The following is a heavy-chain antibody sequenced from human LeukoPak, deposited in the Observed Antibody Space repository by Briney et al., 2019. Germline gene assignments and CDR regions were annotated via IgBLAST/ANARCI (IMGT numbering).Heavy chain of an antibody. CDR3: ARLGCTNGVCRPFDY. Sequence: SETLSLTCAVSGYSISSGYYCGWIRQPPGKGLEWIGSIYHSGSTYYNPSLKSRVTISVDTSKNQFSLKQSSVTAADTAVYYCARLGCTNGVCRPFDYWGQGTLVTVSS. CDR1: GYSISSGYY. CDR2: IYHSGST. D-gene: IGHD2-8*01. V-gene: IGHV4-38-2*01. J-gene: IGHJ4*02.